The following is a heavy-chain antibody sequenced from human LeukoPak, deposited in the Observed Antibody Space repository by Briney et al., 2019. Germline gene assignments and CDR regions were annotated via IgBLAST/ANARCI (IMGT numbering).Heavy chain of an antibody. CDR3: ARSYDSSGYYQNFGY. J-gene: IGHJ4*02. CDR2: IIPIFGTA. Sequence: SVKVSCKASGSTFSSYAISWVRQAPGQGLEWMGGIIPIFGTANYAQKFQGRVTITADESTSTAYMELSSLRSEDTAVYYCARSYDSSGYYQNFGYWGQGTLVTVSS. CDR1: GSTFSSYA. D-gene: IGHD3-22*01. V-gene: IGHV1-69*13.